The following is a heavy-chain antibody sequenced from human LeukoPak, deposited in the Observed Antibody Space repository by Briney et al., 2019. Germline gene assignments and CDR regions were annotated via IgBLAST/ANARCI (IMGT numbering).Heavy chain of an antibody. D-gene: IGHD4-23*01. CDR2: IYYSGST. J-gene: IGHJ4*02. CDR3: ARYGGNSVGNYYFDY. Sequence: SQTLSLTCTVSGGSISSGGYYWSWIRQHPGKGLEWIGYIYYSGSTYYNPSLKSRVTISVDTSKNQFSLKLSSVTAADTAVYYCARYGGNSVGNYYFDYWGQGTLVTVSP. V-gene: IGHV4-31*03. CDR1: GGSISSGGYY.